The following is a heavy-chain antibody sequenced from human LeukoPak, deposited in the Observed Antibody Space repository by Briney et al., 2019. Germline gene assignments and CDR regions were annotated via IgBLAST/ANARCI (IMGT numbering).Heavy chain of an antibody. J-gene: IGHJ6*02. CDR3: ARDPTNCSGGSCYYYGMDV. CDR1: GGSISSGGYS. V-gene: IGHV4-61*02. D-gene: IGHD2-15*01. CDR2: IYTSGST. Sequence: PSQTLSLTCAVSGGSISSGGYSWSWIRQPAGKGLEWIGRIYTSGSTNYNPSLKSRVTMSVDASKNQFSLKLSSVTAADTAVYYCARDPTNCSGGSCYYYGMDVWGQGTTVTVSS.